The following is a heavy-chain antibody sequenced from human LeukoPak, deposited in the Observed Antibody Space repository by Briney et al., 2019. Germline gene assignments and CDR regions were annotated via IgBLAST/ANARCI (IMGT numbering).Heavy chain of an antibody. Sequence: PSETLSLTCTVSGGSISSSSYYWGWIRQPPGKGLERIGSIYYSGSTYYNPSLKSRVTISVDTSKNQFSLKLSSVTAADTAVYYCARRGPSSGYYFRVGYWYFDLWGRGTLVTVSS. CDR1: GGSISSSSYY. CDR3: ARRGPSSGYYFRVGYWYFDL. J-gene: IGHJ2*01. CDR2: IYYSGST. D-gene: IGHD3-22*01. V-gene: IGHV4-39*01.